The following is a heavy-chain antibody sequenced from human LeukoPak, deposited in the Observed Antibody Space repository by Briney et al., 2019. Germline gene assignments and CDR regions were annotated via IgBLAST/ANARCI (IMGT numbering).Heavy chain of an antibody. CDR3: ARDRDGYNYVIDY. D-gene: IGHD5-24*01. J-gene: IGHJ4*02. CDR1: GYTFTSYG. V-gene: IGHV1-46*01. Sequence: ASVKVSCKASGYTFTSYGISWVRQAPGQGLEWMGIINPSGGSTSYAQKFQGRVTMTRDMSTSTVYMELSSLRSEDTAVYYCARDRDGYNYVIDYWGQGTLVTVSS. CDR2: INPSGGST.